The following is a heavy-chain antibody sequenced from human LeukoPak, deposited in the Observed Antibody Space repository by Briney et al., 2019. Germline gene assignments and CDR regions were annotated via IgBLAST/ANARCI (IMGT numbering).Heavy chain of an antibody. J-gene: IGHJ6*02. CDR2: INHSGST. D-gene: IGHD3-22*01. Sequence: SETLSLTCAVCGGSFSGYYWSWIRQPPGKGLERIGEINHSGSTNYNPSLKSRVTISVDTSKNQFSLKLSSVTAADTAVYYCARGPHSSGYYYYYYYGMDVWGQGTTVTVSS. CDR3: ARGPHSSGYYYYYYYGMDV. V-gene: IGHV4-34*01. CDR1: GGSFSGYY.